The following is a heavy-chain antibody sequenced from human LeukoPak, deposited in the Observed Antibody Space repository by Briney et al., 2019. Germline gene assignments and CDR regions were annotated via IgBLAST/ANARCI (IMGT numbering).Heavy chain of an antibody. V-gene: IGHV4-4*07. CDR1: GGSLSSDY. CDR2: IYSSGST. D-gene: IGHD4-17*01. Sequence: SETLSLTCTVSGGSLSSDYWSWIRQPAGKGLEWLGRIYSSGSTNYNPSLKSRVTISVDTSKNQFSLNLSSVTVADTAVYYCVREGRYGDYEGYWGQGTLVTVSS. CDR3: VREGRYGDYEGY. J-gene: IGHJ4*02.